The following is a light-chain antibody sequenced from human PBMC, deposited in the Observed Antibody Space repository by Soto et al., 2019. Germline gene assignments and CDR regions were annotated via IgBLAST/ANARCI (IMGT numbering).Light chain of an antibody. Sequence: EIVLTQSPGTLSLSPGERASLSCRASQSLSSSHLIWYQQKPGQAPRLLIYDASSRATGIPDRFSGGGSGTDFTPTISRLEPEDFAVYYCQHLSAFGQGTKVEIK. J-gene: IGKJ1*01. CDR3: QHLSA. CDR2: DAS. CDR1: QSLSSSH. V-gene: IGKV3-20*01.